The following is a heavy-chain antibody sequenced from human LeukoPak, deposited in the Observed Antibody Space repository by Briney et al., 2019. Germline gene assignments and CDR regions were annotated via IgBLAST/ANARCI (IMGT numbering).Heavy chain of an antibody. V-gene: IGHV4-34*01. CDR1: GGSFSGYY. CDR3: ARSPYPGLRRRYFDY. Sequence: SETLSLTCAVYGGSFSGYYWSWIRQPPGKGLEWIGEINHNGSTNYNPSLKSRVTISVDTSKNQFSLKLSSVTAADTAVYYCARSPYPGLRRRYFDYWGQGTLVTVSS. CDR2: INHNGST. D-gene: IGHD5-12*01. J-gene: IGHJ4*02.